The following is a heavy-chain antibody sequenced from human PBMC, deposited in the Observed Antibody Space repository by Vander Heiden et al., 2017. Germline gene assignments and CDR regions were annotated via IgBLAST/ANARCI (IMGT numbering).Heavy chain of an antibody. CDR1: GYPFAGYW. CDR2: IYPADSHT. Sequence: EVQLVQSATEVKETGKSLKISCQASGYPFAGYWIAWLRQRPGQGLEWVGIIYPADSHTTYSPSFQGQVTISADNSINTAYLQWHSLTASDTAIYYCARTYSWYTAYFFDYWGQGTQVTVSS. J-gene: IGHJ4*02. CDR3: ARTYSWYTAYFFDY. D-gene: IGHD1-1*01. V-gene: IGHV5-51*01.